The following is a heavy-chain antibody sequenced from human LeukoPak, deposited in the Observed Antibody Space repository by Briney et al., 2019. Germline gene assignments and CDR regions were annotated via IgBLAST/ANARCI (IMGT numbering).Heavy chain of an antibody. CDR3: ARGRRQWLVLADGTNFDY. V-gene: IGHV1-46*01. J-gene: IGHJ4*02. CDR2: INPSGGST. Sequence: ASVKVSCKASGYTFTSYYMHWVRQAPGQGLEWMGIINPSGGSTSYAQKFQGRVTMTRDTSTSTVYMELSSLRSEDTAVYYCARGRRQWLVLADGTNFDYRGQGTLVTVSS. D-gene: IGHD6-19*01. CDR1: GYTFTSYY.